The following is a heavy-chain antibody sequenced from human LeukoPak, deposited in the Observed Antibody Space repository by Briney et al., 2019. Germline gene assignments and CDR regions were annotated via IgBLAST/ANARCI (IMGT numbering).Heavy chain of an antibody. V-gene: IGHV1-24*01. CDR1: GYTLTELS. J-gene: IGHJ6*02. D-gene: IGHD6-13*01. CDR2: FDPEDGKT. Sequence: ASVKVSCKVSGYTLTELSMFWVRQAPGKGLEWMGSFDPEDGKTVYAQKFQGRVTMTEDASTDTAYMELSSLRSEDTAVYYCATGYLVTAGLMDVWGQGTTVTVSS. CDR3: ATGYLVTAGLMDV.